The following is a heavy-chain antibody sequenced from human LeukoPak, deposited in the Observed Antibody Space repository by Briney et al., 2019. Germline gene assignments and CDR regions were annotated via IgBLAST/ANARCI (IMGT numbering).Heavy chain of an antibody. D-gene: IGHD7-27*01. Sequence: PGGSLRLSCAVSGFTLSTYSMNWVRQAPGKGLEWLSYISSTSSTIYYAESVRGRFTISRDIAKNSLFLQMNSLRAEDTAVYYCMRGGRYWGDLDYLGQGTLTTVSS. J-gene: IGHJ4*02. V-gene: IGHV3-48*01. CDR3: MRGGRYWGDLDY. CDR2: ISSTSSTI. CDR1: GFTLSTYS.